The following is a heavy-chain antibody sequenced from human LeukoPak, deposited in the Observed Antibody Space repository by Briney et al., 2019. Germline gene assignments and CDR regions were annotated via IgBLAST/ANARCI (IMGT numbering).Heavy chain of an antibody. CDR2: ISYSGTT. V-gene: IGHV4-39*07. D-gene: IGHD3-3*01. J-gene: IGHJ4*02. CDR3: ARDPDFWSGYYNFDY. CDR1: GGSISSRSAY. Sequence: SETLSLTCTVSGGSISSRSAYWGWIRQPPGKGLEWIGSISYSGTTYYNPSLKSRVTISVDTSKNQFSLKLSPVTAADTAVYYCARDPDFWSGYYNFDYWGQGTLVTVSS.